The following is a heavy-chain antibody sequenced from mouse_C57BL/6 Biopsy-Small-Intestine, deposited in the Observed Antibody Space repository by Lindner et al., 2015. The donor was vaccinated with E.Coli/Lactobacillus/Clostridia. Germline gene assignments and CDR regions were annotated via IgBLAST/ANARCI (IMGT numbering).Heavy chain of an antibody. CDR1: GGNFNTYC. CDR2: IIPLLDTA. D-gene: IGHD1-1*01. CDR3: ARDRAPYCTSSACFLDS. Sequence: SVKVSCKASGGNFNTYCFNWVRHGPVDEGLEWMGGIIPLLDTAHYPEKFQGRVTITADTSTSTVYMELSSLTSHDTAVYYCARDRAPYCTSSACFLDSWGQGSRVTVSS. V-gene: IGHV1S14*01. J-gene: IGHJ4*01.